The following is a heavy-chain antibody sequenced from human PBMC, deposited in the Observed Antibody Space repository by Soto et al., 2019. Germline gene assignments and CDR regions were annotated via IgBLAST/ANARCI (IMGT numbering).Heavy chain of an antibody. V-gene: IGHV1-18*01. Sequence: QVQLVQSGAEVKKPGASVKVSCKASGYTFTSYGISWVRQPPGQGLEWMGWISAYNGNTNYAQKLQGRVTMTTDTSTSTAYMELRSLRSDDTAVYYCARDSPDEYYYDSSGYYSHWGQGTLVTVSS. CDR2: ISAYNGNT. D-gene: IGHD3-22*01. CDR1: GYTFTSYG. CDR3: ARDSPDEYYYDSSGYYSH. J-gene: IGHJ4*02.